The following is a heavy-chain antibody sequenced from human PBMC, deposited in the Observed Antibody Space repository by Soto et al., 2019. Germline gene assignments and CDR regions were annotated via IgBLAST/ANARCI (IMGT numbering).Heavy chain of an antibody. CDR1: GASISSSRSY. CDR3: AGPRQGYYDFLSGYYDLDY. D-gene: IGHD3-3*01. J-gene: IGHJ4*02. Sequence: SETLSLTCTVSGASISSSRSYWGWVRQPPGKGLEWIVSFYYTGGTYSTYYNPSLKSRVTISVDTCKSQFSLNLRSVTAADTAVYYCAGPRQGYYDFLSGYYDLDYWGQGTLVTVSS. CDR2: FYYTGGT. V-gene: IGHV4-39*01.